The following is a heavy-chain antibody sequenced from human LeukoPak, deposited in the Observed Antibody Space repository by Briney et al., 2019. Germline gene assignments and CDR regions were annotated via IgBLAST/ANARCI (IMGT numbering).Heavy chain of an antibody. J-gene: IGHJ4*02. D-gene: IGHD6-19*01. V-gene: IGHV3-48*03. CDR1: GFTFSSYE. CDR3: ARESIAVAGAPFDY. CDR2: ISSGSTI. Sequence: PGGSLRLSCAASGFTFSSYEMNWVRQAPGKGLEWVSYISSGSTIYDADSVKGRCTISRDNAKNSLYLQMNRLRAEDTAVYYCARESIAVAGAPFDYWGQGTLVTVSS.